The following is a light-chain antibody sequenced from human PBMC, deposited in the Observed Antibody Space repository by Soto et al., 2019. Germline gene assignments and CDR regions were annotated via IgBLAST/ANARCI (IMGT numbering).Light chain of an antibody. CDR2: AAS. V-gene: IGKV1-12*01. Sequence: DIQMTQSPSSVSLSVGETVTITCRASQGIASWIAWYQQKPGKAPKLLIYAASSLHSGVPSRFSGSGSGTQFTLTINNLQPEDSATYFCLQDHDYPWTFGHGTKVEV. J-gene: IGKJ1*01. CDR3: LQDHDYPWT. CDR1: QGIASW.